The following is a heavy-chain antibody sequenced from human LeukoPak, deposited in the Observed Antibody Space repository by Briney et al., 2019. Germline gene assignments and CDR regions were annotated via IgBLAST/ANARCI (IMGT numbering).Heavy chain of an antibody. J-gene: IGHJ6*03. CDR2: MSSDNGNT. Sequence: GASVKVSCKTSGHSINTFGITWVRQAPGQGLEWIGWMSSDNGNTNYADKFQGRVTITRDTSRTTAYMELRSLRFDDTAVYFCANVAKGRYFFYYMDVWGAGTTVTVSS. CDR1: GHSINTFG. V-gene: IGHV1-18*01. D-gene: IGHD5-12*01. CDR3: ANVAKGRYFFYYMDV.